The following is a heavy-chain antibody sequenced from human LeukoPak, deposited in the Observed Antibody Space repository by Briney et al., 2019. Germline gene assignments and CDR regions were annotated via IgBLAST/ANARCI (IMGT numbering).Heavy chain of an antibody. CDR3: TKVRGAAEIDY. J-gene: IGHJ4*02. CDR2: ISDGGSRT. V-gene: IGHV3-23*01. D-gene: IGHD6-25*01. CDR1: GFSFSSYA. Sequence: GGSLRLSCAASGFSFSSYAVSWVRQAPGKGLEWVSGISDGGSRTYYADSVKGRFTISRDNAKNSLYLQMNSLRAEDTAVYYCTKVRGAAEIDYWGQGTLVTVSS.